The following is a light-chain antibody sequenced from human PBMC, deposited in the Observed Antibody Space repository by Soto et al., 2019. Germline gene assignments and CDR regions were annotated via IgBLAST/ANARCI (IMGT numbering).Light chain of an antibody. V-gene: IGKV3-20*01. CDR3: QQYGSSPWT. CDR1: QSVRNNY. CDR2: AAS. J-gene: IGKJ1*01. Sequence: EIVLTQSPGILSLSPGERATISCRASQSVRNNYLAWYQQKPGQAPRLLIYAASGRATGIPDRFSGSGSGTDFTLTISRLEPEDFAVYHCQQYGSSPWTFGQGTKVEIK.